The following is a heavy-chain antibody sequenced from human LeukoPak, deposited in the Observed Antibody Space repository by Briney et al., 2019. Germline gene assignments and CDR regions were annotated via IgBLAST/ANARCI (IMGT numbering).Heavy chain of an antibody. J-gene: IGHJ3*02. D-gene: IGHD6-13*01. CDR2: ISGSGGST. CDR3: AKDHPYSSSWYGAFDI. Sequence: PGGSLRLSCAASGFTFSSYAMSWVRQAPGKGLEWVSAISGSGGSTYYADSVKGRFTISRDNSKNTLYLQMNSLRAEDTAVYYCAKDHPYSSSWYGAFDIWGQGTMVTVSS. V-gene: IGHV3-23*01. CDR1: GFTFSSYA.